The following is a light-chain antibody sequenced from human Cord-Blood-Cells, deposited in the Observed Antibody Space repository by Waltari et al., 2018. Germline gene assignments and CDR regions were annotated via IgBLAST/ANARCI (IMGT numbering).Light chain of an antibody. CDR2: GNS. J-gene: IGLJ1*01. CDR1: SSNLARRYV. CDR3: QSYDSSLSGV. Sequence: QPVLTQPPPVSRAPGQRVTISSTWSSSNLARRYVVYWYQQLPGTAPKRLIYGNSNRPSGVPYRFSGSKSGTSASLAITGLQAEDEADYYCQSYDSSLSGVFGTGTKVTVL. V-gene: IGLV1-40*01.